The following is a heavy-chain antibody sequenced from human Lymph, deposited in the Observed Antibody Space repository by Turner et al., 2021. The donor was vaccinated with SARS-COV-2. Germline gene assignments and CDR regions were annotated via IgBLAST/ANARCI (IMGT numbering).Heavy chain of an antibody. V-gene: IGHV3-30*04. D-gene: IGHD3-10*01. J-gene: IGHJ6*02. Sequence: QVQLEESGGGVFQPGGSLSLSCQASGFTFSTYAIHWVRQAAGKGLEWVAVISYDGSNKYYADSVKGRFTISRDNSKNTLYLQMNSLRAEDTAVYYCARYGSGGYFYYGLDVWGQGTTVTVSS. CDR1: GFTFSTYA. CDR3: ARYGSGGYFYYGLDV. CDR2: ISYDGSNK.